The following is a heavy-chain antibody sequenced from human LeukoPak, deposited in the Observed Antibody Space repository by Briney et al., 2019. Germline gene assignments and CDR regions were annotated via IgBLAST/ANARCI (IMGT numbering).Heavy chain of an antibody. Sequence: SETVTLLCRLSGGPISTYYWIWTRQPPGKGLEWIGFIFHSGTTNYNPSIKSRFTISVDTSKNQFFLKLSSLTADDTAVYYCAREERRSSCGSCYSGRPNWFCLWGQGTLVTVSS. CDR1: GGPISTYY. V-gene: IGHV4-59*01. D-gene: IGHD2-15*01. CDR3: AREERRSSCGSCYSGRPNWFCL. CDR2: IFHSGTT. J-gene: IGHJ4*02.